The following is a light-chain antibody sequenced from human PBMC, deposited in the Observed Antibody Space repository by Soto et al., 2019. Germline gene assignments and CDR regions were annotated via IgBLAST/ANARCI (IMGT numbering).Light chain of an antibody. CDR1: SSNIGSNT. CDR3: AAWDDSLNGFYV. CDR2: TND. J-gene: IGLJ7*01. V-gene: IGLV1-44*01. Sequence: QSALTQPPSASGTPGQRVTISCSGGSSNIGSNTVHWYQQLPGTAPKLLIYTNDQRPSGVSDRFSGSKSGTSASLAISGLQSEDEADYYCAAWDDSLNGFYVFGTGTQLTVL.